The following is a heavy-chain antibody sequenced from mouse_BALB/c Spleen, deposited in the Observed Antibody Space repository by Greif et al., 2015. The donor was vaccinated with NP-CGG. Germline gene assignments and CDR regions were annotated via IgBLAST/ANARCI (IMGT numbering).Heavy chain of an antibody. V-gene: IGHV14-3*02. J-gene: IGHJ4*01. D-gene: IGHD2-3*01. CDR3: ARGGYSYAMDY. Sequence: EVKLVESGAELVKPGASVKLSCTASGFNIKDTYMHWVKQRPEQGLEWIGRIDPANGNTKYDPKFQGKATITADTSSNTAYLQLSSLTSEDTAAYYCARGGYSYAMDYWGQGTSVTVSS. CDR2: IDPANGNT. CDR1: GFNIKDTY.